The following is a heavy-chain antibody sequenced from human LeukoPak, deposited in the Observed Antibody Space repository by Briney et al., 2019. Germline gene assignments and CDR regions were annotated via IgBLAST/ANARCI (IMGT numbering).Heavy chain of an antibody. CDR3: ARDKVGDFWSGSPPLAEYFQH. Sequence: ASVRVSCKASGDTFTGYYMHWVRQAPGQGLEWMGWINPNSGRTNYAQKFQGWVTMTRDTSISTAYMELSRLRSDDTAVYYCARDKVGDFWSGSPPLAEYFQHWGQGTLVTVSS. V-gene: IGHV1-2*04. D-gene: IGHD3-3*01. CDR2: INPNSGRT. CDR1: GDTFTGYY. J-gene: IGHJ1*01.